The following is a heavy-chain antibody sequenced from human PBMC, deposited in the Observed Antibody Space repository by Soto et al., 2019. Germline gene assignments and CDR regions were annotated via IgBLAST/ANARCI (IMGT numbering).Heavy chain of an antibody. J-gene: IGHJ4*02. CDR3: ARSSIMGIEVAGHFDS. CDR1: CGPIPWSL. Sequence: QVQLQESGPGPVKSSETPSPTFSVSCGPIPWSLFNLVPEALGKGPEWIGRMYVRGRGDYNPSLKSRVTMSIDTSKNQFSLKVRSVTAADTAVYYCARSSIMGIEVAGHFDSWGQGTLVSVSS. V-gene: IGHV4-4*07. D-gene: IGHD6-19*01. CDR2: MYVRGRG.